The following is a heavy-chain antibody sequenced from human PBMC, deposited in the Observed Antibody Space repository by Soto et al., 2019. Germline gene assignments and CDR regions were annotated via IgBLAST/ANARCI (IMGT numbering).Heavy chain of an antibody. CDR1: GFSVSDNY. Sequence: EVQLVESGGGLIQPGGSLRLSCAASGFSVSDNYMSWVRQAPGKGLEWIAVLYMDDTTYYTDSIKGRFTVSRDNSKNILYLHMNSLRAEDTAVYYCAGTESRSSSTQFAYWGQGALVTVSS. CDR2: LYMDDTT. J-gene: IGHJ4*02. D-gene: IGHD6-6*01. CDR3: AGTESRSSSTQFAY. V-gene: IGHV3-53*01.